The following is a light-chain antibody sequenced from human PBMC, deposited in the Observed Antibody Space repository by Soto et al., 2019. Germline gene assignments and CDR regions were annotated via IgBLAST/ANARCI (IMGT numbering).Light chain of an antibody. Sequence: EIVLTQSPATLSLSPGERATLSCRASQSVSSFLAWYQQKPGQAPRLLIYGASNRATDIPARFSGSGSGTDFTLTISGLEPEDFADYYCQHCSNWPPRWTFGQGTKVEIK. V-gene: IGKV3-11*01. CDR1: QSVSSF. CDR3: QHCSNWPPRWT. CDR2: GAS. J-gene: IGKJ1*01.